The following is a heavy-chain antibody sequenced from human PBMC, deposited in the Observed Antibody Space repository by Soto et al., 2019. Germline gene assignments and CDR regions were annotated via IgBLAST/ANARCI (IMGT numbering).Heavy chain of an antibody. J-gene: IGHJ4*02. D-gene: IGHD4-4*01. V-gene: IGHV3-30*18. CDR3: AKGYSNLDY. Sequence: QVQLVESGGGVVQPGRSLRLSCAASGFTFSSYGMHWVRQAPGKGLEWVAIISYDGSNKYYADSVKGRFTISRGNSKNTLYLQMNSLRAEDTAVYYCAKGYSNLDYWGQGTLVTVSS. CDR1: GFTFSSYG. CDR2: ISYDGSNK.